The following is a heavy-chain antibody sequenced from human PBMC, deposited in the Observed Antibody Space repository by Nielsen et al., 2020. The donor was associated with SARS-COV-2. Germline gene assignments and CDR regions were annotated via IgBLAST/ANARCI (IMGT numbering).Heavy chain of an antibody. D-gene: IGHD6-19*01. CDR3: ARVVGPAVAGMPWTGYYYYGMDV. V-gene: IGHV1-69*13. J-gene: IGHJ6*02. CDR2: IIPIFGTA. Sequence: SVKVSCKASGGTFSSYAISWVRQAPGQGLEWMGGIIPIFGTANYAQKFQGRVTITADESTSTAYMELSSLRSEDTAVYYCARVVGPAVAGMPWTGYYYYGMDVWGQGTTVTVSS. CDR1: GGTFSSYA.